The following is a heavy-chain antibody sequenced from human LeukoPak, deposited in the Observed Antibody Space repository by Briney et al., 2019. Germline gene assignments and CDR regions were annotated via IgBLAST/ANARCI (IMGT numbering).Heavy chain of an antibody. CDR2: IYYSGST. V-gene: IGHV4-59*08. CDR1: GASITSYY. D-gene: IGHD6-19*01. CDR3: ARVRRGYSSGCYFDY. J-gene: IGHJ4*02. Sequence: SETLSLTCTVSGASITSYYWSWIRQPPGKGLEWIGYIYYSGSTTYKPSLKSRVTISVDTSKNQFSLKLSSVTAADTAVYYCARVRRGYSSGCYFDYWGQGTLVTVSS.